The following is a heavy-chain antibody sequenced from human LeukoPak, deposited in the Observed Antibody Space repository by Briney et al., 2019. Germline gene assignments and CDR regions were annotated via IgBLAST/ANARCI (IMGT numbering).Heavy chain of an antibody. Sequence: GGSLRLSCVASGFTFSSYWMHWVRQAPGKGLVWISRIDSDGITTSHADSVKGRFTISRDNAKNSLYLQMNSLRAEDTALYYCAKDKGRWLSDAFDIWGQGTMVTVSS. D-gene: IGHD6-19*01. CDR3: AKDKGRWLSDAFDI. V-gene: IGHV3-74*01. CDR1: GFTFSSYW. J-gene: IGHJ3*02. CDR2: IDSDGITT.